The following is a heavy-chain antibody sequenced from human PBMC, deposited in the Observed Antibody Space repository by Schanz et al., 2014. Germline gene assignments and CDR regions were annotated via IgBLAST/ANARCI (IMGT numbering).Heavy chain of an antibody. J-gene: IGHJ4*02. V-gene: IGHV4-59*08. CDR3: ARQGDVYRLDY. Sequence: QVQLQESGPGLVKPSETLSLTCTVSGASISFYDWNWIRQSPGKGLEWIGYIYHSGSPIYNPSLQSRAPKQIDTSKNKSPLKRGSVTAADTAMYFCARQGDVYRLDYWGQGTLVTVTS. D-gene: IGHD1-26*01. CDR1: GASISFYD. CDR2: IYHSGSP.